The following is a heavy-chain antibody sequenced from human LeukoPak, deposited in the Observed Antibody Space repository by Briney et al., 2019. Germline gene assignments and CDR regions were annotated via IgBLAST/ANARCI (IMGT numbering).Heavy chain of an antibody. CDR3: ARGGGYYDFWSGPQDYYYMDV. CDR1: GFTFSSYS. Sequence: GGSLRLSCAASGFTFSSYSMNWVRQAPGKGLEWVSSISSSSSYIYYADSVKGRFTISRDNAKNSLYLQMNSLRAEDTAVYYCARGGGYYDFWSGPQDYYYMDVWGKGTTVTASS. J-gene: IGHJ6*03. CDR2: ISSSSSYI. V-gene: IGHV3-21*01. D-gene: IGHD3-3*01.